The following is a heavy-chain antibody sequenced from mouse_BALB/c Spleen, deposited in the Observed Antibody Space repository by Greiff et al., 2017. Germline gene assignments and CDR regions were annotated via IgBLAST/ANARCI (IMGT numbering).Heavy chain of an antibody. J-gene: IGHJ4*01. Sequence: EVKLQESGPGLVKPSQSLSLTCSVTGYSITSGYYWNWIRQFPGNKLEWMGYISYDGSNNYNPSLKSRISITRDTSKNQFFLQLNSVTTEDTATYYCARYYYAMDYWGQGTSVTVSS. CDR2: ISYDGSN. CDR3: ARYYYAMDY. CDR1: GYSITSGYY. V-gene: IGHV3-6*01.